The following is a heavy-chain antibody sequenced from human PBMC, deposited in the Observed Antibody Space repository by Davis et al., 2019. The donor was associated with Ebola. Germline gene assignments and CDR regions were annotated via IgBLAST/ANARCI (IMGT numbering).Heavy chain of an antibody. J-gene: IGHJ6*02. D-gene: IGHD3-9*01. Sequence: PGGSLRLSCAASGFTFSSYSMNWVRQAPGKGLEWVSSISSSSSYIYYADSVKGRFTISRDNAKNSLYLQMNSLRAEDTAVYYCARGTYYGIFTAYYKGEDYYYGMDVWGQGTTVTVSS. CDR1: GFTFSSYS. CDR2: ISSSSSYI. CDR3: ARGTYYGIFTAYYKGEDYYYGMDV. V-gene: IGHV3-21*01.